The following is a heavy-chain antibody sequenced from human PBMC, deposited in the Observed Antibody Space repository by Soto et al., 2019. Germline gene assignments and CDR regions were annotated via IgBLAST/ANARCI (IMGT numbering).Heavy chain of an antibody. V-gene: IGHV1-46*03. Sequence: VASVKVSCKASGYTFTSYSIHWVRQVPGQALEWMGMINPSGGSTTYAQKFQGRVTVSKDTSTSTVYMELSSLRSEDTAIYYCARVIGAAGVWGQGTMVTVSS. D-gene: IGHD6-13*01. J-gene: IGHJ3*01. CDR3: ARVIGAAGV. CDR2: INPSGGST. CDR1: GYTFTSYS.